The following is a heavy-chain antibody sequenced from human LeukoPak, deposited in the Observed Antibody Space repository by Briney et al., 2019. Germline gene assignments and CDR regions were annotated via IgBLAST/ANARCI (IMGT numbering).Heavy chain of an antibody. CDR1: GGSISSSSYY. CDR3: ARAKPGDSSSEFGYYMDV. J-gene: IGHJ6*03. V-gene: IGHV4-39*07. Sequence: SETLSLTCTVSGGSISSSSYYWGWIRQPPGKGLEWIGSIYYSGSTYYNPSLKSRVTISVDTSKYQFSLKLSSVTAADTAVYYCARAKPGDSSSEFGYYMDVWGKGTTVTVSS. CDR2: IYYSGST. D-gene: IGHD6-6*01.